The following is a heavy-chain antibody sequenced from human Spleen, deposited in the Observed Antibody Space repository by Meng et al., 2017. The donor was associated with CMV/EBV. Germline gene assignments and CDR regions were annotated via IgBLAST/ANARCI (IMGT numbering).Heavy chain of an antibody. D-gene: IGHD3-16*01. CDR1: GYTFSAYY. CDR3: ARDGVQSSYYYYGMDV. J-gene: IGHJ6*02. Sequence: ASVKVSCKASGYTFSAYYMHWVRQAPGQGLEWVGWINPKSGDTKFAQRFQGRVTMTRDTSISTAYMELSRLRSDDTAVYYCARDGVQSSYYYYGMDVWGQGTTVTVSS. CDR2: INPKSGDT. V-gene: IGHV1-2*02.